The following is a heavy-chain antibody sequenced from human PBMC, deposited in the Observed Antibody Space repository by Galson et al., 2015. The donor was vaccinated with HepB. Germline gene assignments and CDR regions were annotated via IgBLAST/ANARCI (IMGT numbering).Heavy chain of an antibody. D-gene: IGHD5-18*01. CDR2: ISGRGINT. J-gene: IGHJ3*02. Sequence: SLRLSCAASGFIFSDYAMTWVRQAPGKGLDWVSSISGRGINTYYADSVKGRFTISRDNSRNTLYLEMNSLRAEDTAVYHCAKGPARSVGYLDAFDIWGQGTMVTVSS. CDR1: GFIFSDYA. V-gene: IGHV3-23*01. CDR3: AKGPARSVGYLDAFDI.